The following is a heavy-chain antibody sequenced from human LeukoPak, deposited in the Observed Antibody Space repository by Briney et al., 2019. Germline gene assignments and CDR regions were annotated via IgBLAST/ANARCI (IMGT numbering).Heavy chain of an antibody. J-gene: IGHJ4*02. D-gene: IGHD6-19*01. V-gene: IGHV1-46*01. CDR3: ARGGSRGWDMYYFDY. Sequence: ASVKVSCKASGYTFTSYYMHWVRQAPGQGLEWMGIINPSGGSTSYAQKFQGRVTMTRDTSTSTVYMELSSLRSEDTAVYYCARGGSRGWDMYYFDYWGQGTLVTVSS. CDR2: INPSGGST. CDR1: GYTFTSYY.